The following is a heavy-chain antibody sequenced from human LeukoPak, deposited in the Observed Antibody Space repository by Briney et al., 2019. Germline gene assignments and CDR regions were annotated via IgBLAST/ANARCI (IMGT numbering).Heavy chain of an antibody. Sequence: PGGSLRLSCAASGFTFNSHWMTWVRQASGRGLQWIGRIRSKTNNYTTTYIASVRGRFTISRDDSKNTTFLQMIRLKTEDTAIYYCTSRGTAGSRGMDVWGQGTAVTVSS. CDR1: GFTFNSHW. CDR2: IRSKTNNYTT. D-gene: IGHD1-1*01. V-gene: IGHV3-73*01. CDR3: TSRGTAGSRGMDV. J-gene: IGHJ6*02.